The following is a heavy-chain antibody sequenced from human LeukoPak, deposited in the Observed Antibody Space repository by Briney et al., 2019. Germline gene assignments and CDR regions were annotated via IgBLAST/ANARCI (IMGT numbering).Heavy chain of an antibody. V-gene: IGHV3-11*01. D-gene: IGHD3-16*02. CDR2: ISSGDGPT. Sequence: PGGSLRLSCAASGFTFSDYYMTWIRQAPGKGLEWISYISSGDGPTYYADSVKGRFTISRDNAKNSLFLQMNSLRVEDTAVYYCARAADYVWGSYRIPYWGQGTLVTVSS. J-gene: IGHJ4*02. CDR3: ARAADYVWGSYRIPY. CDR1: GFTFSDYY.